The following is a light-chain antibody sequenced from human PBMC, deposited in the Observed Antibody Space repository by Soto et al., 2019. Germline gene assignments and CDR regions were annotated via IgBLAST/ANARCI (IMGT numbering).Light chain of an antibody. CDR3: DSYTSSSTRV. J-gene: IGLJ1*01. Sequence: QSAPTQPASVSWSPGQSITISCTGTSSDVGGYNYVSWYQQHPGKAPKLMIYDVTYRPSGVSNRFSGSKSGNTASLTISGLQAEDETDYYCDSYTSSSTRVFGTGTKLTLL. V-gene: IGLV2-14*03. CDR2: DVT. CDR1: SSDVGGYNY.